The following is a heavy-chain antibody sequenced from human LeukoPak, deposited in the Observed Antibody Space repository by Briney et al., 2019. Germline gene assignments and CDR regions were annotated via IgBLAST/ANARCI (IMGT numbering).Heavy chain of an antibody. CDR3: ARDEGSWYYFDY. Sequence: SETLSLTCTVSGGSISSYYWSWIRQPPGKGLEWIGYIYYSGSTNYNPSLKSRVTISVDTSKNQFSLKLSSVTAADTAVYYCARDEGSWYYFDYWGQGTLVTVSS. D-gene: IGHD6-13*01. CDR1: GGSISSYY. J-gene: IGHJ4*02. CDR2: IYYSGST. V-gene: IGHV4-59*01.